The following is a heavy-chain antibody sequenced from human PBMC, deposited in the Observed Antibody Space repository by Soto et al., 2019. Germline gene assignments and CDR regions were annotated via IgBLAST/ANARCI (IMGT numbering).Heavy chain of an antibody. CDR3: AYCRDIRAVHVDS. CDR1: GLTLTDSW. V-gene: IGHV3-15*07. CDR2: LKSKTNGGTA. D-gene: IGHD2-15*01. J-gene: IGHJ4*01. Sequence: EVQLVESGGGLVKPGESLRLSCTASGLTLTDSWMKWVRQAPGKGLEWVGRLKSKTNGGTADYAAPVRGRFTILRDDSKNMLYLQMNSLKTEDTAVYYCAYCRDIRAVHVDSRGHGTLVTVSS.